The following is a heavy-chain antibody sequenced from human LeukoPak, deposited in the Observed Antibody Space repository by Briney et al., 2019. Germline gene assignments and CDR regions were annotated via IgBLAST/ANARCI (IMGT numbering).Heavy chain of an antibody. D-gene: IGHD2-2*01. V-gene: IGHV3-74*01. CDR1: GFTFSSYW. J-gene: IGHJ4*02. CDR2: INYDETTT. CDR3: VRSHQGGFDY. Sequence: GGSLRLSCAASGFTFSSYWTHWVRQDPGKGLVWVSRINYDETTTTYADSVKGRFTISRDNAKNTLYLQMSSLRAEDTAVYYCVRSHQGGFDYWGQGTLVTVSS.